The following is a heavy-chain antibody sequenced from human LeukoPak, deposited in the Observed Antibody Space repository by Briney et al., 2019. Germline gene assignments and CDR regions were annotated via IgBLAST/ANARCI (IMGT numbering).Heavy chain of an antibody. CDR2: VNHSGST. CDR1: GGSFSGYY. CDR3: ARGRSGSYRPSDY. D-gene: IGHD1-26*01. V-gene: IGHV4-34*01. Sequence: SETLSLTRAVYGGSFSGYYWSWIRQPPGKGLEWIGEVNHSGSTNYNPSLKSRVTISVDTSKNQFSLKLSSVTAADTAVYYCARGRSGSYRPSDYWGQGTLVTVSS. J-gene: IGHJ4*02.